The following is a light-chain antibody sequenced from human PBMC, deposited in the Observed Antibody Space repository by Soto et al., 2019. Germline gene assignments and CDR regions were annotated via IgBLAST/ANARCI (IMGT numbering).Light chain of an antibody. CDR3: QQFHSFSRT. Sequence: DIQMTQSPSILSASVGDRVTITCRASQNINSWLAWYQQKPGKAPNLLIYDASTLESGVPSRFSGSGSGTEFTLTISSLQPEDFATYYCQQFHSFSRTFGQGTKVEVK. J-gene: IGKJ1*01. CDR2: DAS. CDR1: QNINSW. V-gene: IGKV1-5*01.